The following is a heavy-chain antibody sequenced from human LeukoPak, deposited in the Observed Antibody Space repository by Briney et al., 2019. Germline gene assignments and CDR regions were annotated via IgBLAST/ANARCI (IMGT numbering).Heavy chain of an antibody. D-gene: IGHD2-15*01. Sequence: GGSLRLSCAASGFTFSSYSMNWVRQAPGKGLEWVSYISSSSSTIYYADSVKGRFTISRDNAKNSLYLQMNSLRAEDTAVYYCARDNVGPYCSGGSCYSEELFFDYWGQGTLVTVSS. CDR1: GFTFSSYS. CDR3: ARDNVGPYCSGGSCYSEELFFDY. V-gene: IGHV3-48*01. J-gene: IGHJ4*02. CDR2: ISSSSSTI.